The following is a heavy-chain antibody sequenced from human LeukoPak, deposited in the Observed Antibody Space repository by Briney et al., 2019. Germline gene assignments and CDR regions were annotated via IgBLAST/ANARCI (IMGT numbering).Heavy chain of an antibody. J-gene: IGHJ5*02. CDR1: GFTFSSYG. V-gene: IGHV3-23*01. D-gene: IGHD5-24*01. CDR2: ISGRDGST. Sequence: GGSLRLSCAASGFTFSSYGMSWVRQAPGKGLEWVSAISGRDGSTYYADSVKGRCTISRDNSKNTLYLQMNSLRAEDTAVYYCAKEGRDGYYDPWGQGTLVTVSS. CDR3: AKEGRDGYYDP.